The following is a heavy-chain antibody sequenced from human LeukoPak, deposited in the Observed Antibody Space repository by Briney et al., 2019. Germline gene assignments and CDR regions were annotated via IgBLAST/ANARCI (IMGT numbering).Heavy chain of an antibody. CDR3: ARDQWLEENTNWFDP. V-gene: IGHV1-69*06. J-gene: IGHJ5*02. D-gene: IGHD6-19*01. Sequence: SVKVSYKASGGTFSSYAISWVRQAPGQGLEWMGGIIPIFGTANYAQKFQGRVTITADKSTSTAYMELSSLRSEDTAVYYCARDQWLEENTNWFDPWGQGTLVTVSS. CDR2: IIPIFGTA. CDR1: GGTFSSYA.